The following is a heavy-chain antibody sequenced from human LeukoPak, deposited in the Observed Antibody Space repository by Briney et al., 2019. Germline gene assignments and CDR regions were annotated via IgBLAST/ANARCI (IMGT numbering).Heavy chain of an antibody. Sequence: PSETLSLTCTVSGGSISSYYWSWIRQPAGKGLEWIGRIYTSGSTNYNPSLKSRVTMSVDTSKNQFSLKLSSVTAADTAVYYCARDGRYSGSYYPRYYYGMDVWGQGTTVTVSS. CDR2: IYTSGST. V-gene: IGHV4-4*07. D-gene: IGHD1-26*01. CDR3: ARDGRYSGSYYPRYYYGMDV. CDR1: GGSISSYY. J-gene: IGHJ6*02.